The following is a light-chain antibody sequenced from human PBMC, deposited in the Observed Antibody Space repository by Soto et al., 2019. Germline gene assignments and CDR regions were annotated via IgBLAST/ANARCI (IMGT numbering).Light chain of an antibody. CDR2: GAS. CDR1: QSVSSKY. J-gene: IGKJ3*01. V-gene: IGKV3-20*01. CDR3: QQYGSSLFT. Sequence: DIVLRQSPGTLSLSPGERATLSCRASQSVSSKYLAGYQQKPGQAPRVLIYGASIRATGIPERFSGGGSGTDFALTITRLEPEDFAVYYCQQYGSSLFTFGPGNKVDIK.